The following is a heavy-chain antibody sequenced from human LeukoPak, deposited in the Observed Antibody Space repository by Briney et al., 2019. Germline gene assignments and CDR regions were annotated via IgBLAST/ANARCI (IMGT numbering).Heavy chain of an antibody. J-gene: IGHJ4*02. D-gene: IGHD6-13*01. CDR3: ARLGQQLVRGDY. CDR1: GGSISGYY. V-gene: IGHV4-34*01. Sequence: KPSETLSLTCAVYGGSISGYYWSWIRQPPGKGLEWIGEINHSGSTNYNPSPKSRVTISVDTSKNQFSLKLSSVTAADTAVYYCARLGQQLVRGDYWGQGTLVTVSS. CDR2: INHSGST.